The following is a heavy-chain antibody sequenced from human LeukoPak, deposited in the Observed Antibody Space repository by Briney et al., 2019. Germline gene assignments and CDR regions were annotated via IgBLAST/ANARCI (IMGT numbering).Heavy chain of an antibody. Sequence: ASVKVSCKASGYTFTSYGISWVRQAPGQGLEWMGWISAYNGNTNYAQKLQGRVSMTTDTSTNTAYMELRSLRSDDTAVYYCARDQWILRGSYWFDFWGQGTLVTVSS. J-gene: IGHJ4*02. CDR3: ARDQWILRGSYWFDF. V-gene: IGHV1-18*01. CDR2: ISAYNGNT. D-gene: IGHD1-26*01. CDR1: GYTFTSYG.